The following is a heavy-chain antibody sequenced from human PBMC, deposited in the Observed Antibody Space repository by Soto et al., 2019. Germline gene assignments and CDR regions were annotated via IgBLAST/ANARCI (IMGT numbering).Heavy chain of an antibody. CDR3: ARGPIGMDV. CDR1: GGSFSGYY. V-gene: IGHV4-34*01. Sequence: PSETLSLTCAVYGGSFSGYYWSWIRQPPGKGLEWIGEINHSGGTNYNPSLKSRVTISVDTSKNQFSLKLSSVTAADTAVYYCARGPIGMDVWGQGTTVTV. CDR2: INHSGGT. J-gene: IGHJ6*02.